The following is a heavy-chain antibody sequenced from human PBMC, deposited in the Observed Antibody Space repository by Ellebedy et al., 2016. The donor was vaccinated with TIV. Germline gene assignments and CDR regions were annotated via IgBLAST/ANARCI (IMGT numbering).Heavy chain of an antibody. CDR1: RFTFSSSA. D-gene: IGHD6-19*01. J-gene: IGHJ4*02. V-gene: IGHV3-23*01. Sequence: PGGSLRLSCAASRFTFSSSAMSWVRQAPGEGLEWVSIISGSGGNTYYADSVKGRFTISRDNSKNTLYLQMNSLRAEDTAVYYCARDPREWLVRGYFDCWGQGTLVTVSS. CDR2: ISGSGGNT. CDR3: ARDPREWLVRGYFDC.